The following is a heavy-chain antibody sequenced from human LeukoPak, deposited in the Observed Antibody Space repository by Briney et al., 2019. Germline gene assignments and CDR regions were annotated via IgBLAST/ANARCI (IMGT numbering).Heavy chain of an antibody. D-gene: IGHD3-22*01. J-gene: IGHJ5*02. V-gene: IGHV3-7*01. CDR2: IKQDGSEK. Sequence: GGSLRLSCAASGFTFSSYWMSWVRQAPGKGLEWVANIKQDGSEKYYVDSVKGRFTISRDNAKNSLYLQMNSLRAEDTAVYYCARESSGYPNWFDPWGQGTLVTVSS. CDR3: ARESSGYPNWFDP. CDR1: GFTFSSYW.